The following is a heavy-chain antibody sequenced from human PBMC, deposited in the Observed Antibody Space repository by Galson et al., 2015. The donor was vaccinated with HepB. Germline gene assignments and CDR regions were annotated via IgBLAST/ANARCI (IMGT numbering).Heavy chain of an antibody. CDR1: GGTFSSYA. Sequence: SVKVSCKASGGTFSSYAISWVRQAPGQGLEWMGGIIPIFGTANYAQKFQGRVTITADESTSTAYMGLSSLRSEDTAVYYCARGRYYDSSGYSLSPFDIWGQGTMVTVSS. D-gene: IGHD3-22*01. CDR2: IIPIFGTA. V-gene: IGHV1-69*13. CDR3: ARGRYYDSSGYSLSPFDI. J-gene: IGHJ3*02.